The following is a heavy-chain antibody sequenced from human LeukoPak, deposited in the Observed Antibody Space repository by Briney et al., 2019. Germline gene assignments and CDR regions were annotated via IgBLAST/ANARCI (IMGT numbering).Heavy chain of an antibody. CDR2: INHSGST. CDR1: GGSFSGYY. J-gene: IGHJ5*02. V-gene: IGHV4-34*01. CDR3: ARGPVTRYNWFHP. Sequence: SETLSLTCAVYGGSFSGYYWSWIRQPPGKGLEWIGEINHSGSTNYNPSLKSRVTISVDTSKNQFSLKLSSVTAAHTAVYYCARGPVTRYNWFHPWGQGTLVTVSS. D-gene: IGHD4-17*01.